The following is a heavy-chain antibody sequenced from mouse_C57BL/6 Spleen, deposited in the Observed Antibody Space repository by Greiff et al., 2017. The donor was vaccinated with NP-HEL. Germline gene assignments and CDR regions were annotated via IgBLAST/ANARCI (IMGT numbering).Heavy chain of an antibody. CDR3: AREGGNYEDYFDY. Sequence: DVMLVESGGGLVKPGGSLKLSCAASGFTFSSYAMSWVRQTPEKRLEWVATISDGGSYTYYPDNVKGRFTISRDNAKNNLYLQMSHLKSEDTAMYYCAREGGNYEDYFDYGGQGTTLTVSS. CDR2: ISDGGSYT. V-gene: IGHV5-4*01. CDR1: GFTFSSYA. D-gene: IGHD2-1*01. J-gene: IGHJ2*01.